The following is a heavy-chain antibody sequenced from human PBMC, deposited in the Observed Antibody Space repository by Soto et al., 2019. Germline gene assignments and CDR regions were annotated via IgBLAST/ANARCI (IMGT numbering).Heavy chain of an antibody. CDR2: IYYSGST. V-gene: IGHV4-59*01. J-gene: IGHJ2*01. Sequence: QPPGKGLEWIGYIYYSGSTNYNPSLKSRVTISVDTSKNQFSLKLSSVTAADTAFFFQAKAGYGYSFRASQFLLNRSSDL. D-gene: IGHD5-18*01. CDR3: AKAGYGYSFRASQFLLNRSSDL.